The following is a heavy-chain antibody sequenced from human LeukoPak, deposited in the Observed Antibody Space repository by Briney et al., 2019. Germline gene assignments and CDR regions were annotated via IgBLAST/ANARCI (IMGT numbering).Heavy chain of an antibody. CDR3: ATVLRGYGFDY. CDR2: VDPEDGET. Sequence: ASVKVSCKVSGYTFTDYYMHWVQQAPGKGLEWMGLVDPEDGETIYAEKFQGRVTITADTSTDTAYMELSSQRSEDTAVYYCATVLRGYGFDYWGQGTLVTVSS. J-gene: IGHJ4*02. D-gene: IGHD5-12*01. V-gene: IGHV1-69-2*01. CDR1: GYTFTDYY.